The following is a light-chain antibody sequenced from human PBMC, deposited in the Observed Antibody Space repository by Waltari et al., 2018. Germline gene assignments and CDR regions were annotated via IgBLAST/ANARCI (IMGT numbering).Light chain of an antibody. J-gene: IGKJ2*01. CDR1: QSISNW. Sequence: DNQMNQSPSSPSASVGDKVTTPCRASQSISNWLDWYQQKPGKAPNLLIYRASNLQTGVPSRFSGSGSGTEFTLTISSLQPEDFTTYYCLQYSSSPHNFGQGTKVEIK. CDR3: LQYSSSPHN. CDR2: RAS. V-gene: IGKV1-5*03.